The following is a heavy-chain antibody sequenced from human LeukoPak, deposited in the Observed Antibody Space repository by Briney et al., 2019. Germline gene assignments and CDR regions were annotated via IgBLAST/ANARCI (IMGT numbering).Heavy chain of an antibody. CDR2: INPNSGDT. CDR1: GYTFTGYH. CDR3: ARVAEDSSGWHDY. Sequence: ASVKVSCKASGYTFTGYHMHWVRQAPGQGLEWMGRINPNSGDTNYAQKFQGRVTMTRDTSISTAYVELSRLRSDDTAVYYCARVAEDSSGWHDYWGQGTLVTVSS. D-gene: IGHD6-19*01. J-gene: IGHJ4*02. V-gene: IGHV1-2*06.